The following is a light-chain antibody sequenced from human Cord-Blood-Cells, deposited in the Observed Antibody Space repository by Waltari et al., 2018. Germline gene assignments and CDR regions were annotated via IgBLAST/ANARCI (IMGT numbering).Light chain of an antibody. CDR3: SSYTSSSTLYV. V-gene: IGLV2-14*01. CDR2: DVS. CDR1: SRDVGGYNY. J-gene: IGLJ1*01. Sequence: QSALTQPASVSGSPGQSITISCTGTSRDVGGYNYASWSHQHPGKAPKLMIYDVSNRPSGVSNRFSGSKSGNTASLTISGLQAEDEADYYCSSYTSSSTLYVFGTGTKVTVL.